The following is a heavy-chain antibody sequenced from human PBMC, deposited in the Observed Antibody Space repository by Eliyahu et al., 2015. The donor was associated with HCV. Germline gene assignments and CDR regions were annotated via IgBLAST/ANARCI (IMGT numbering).Heavy chain of an antibody. V-gene: IGHV4-59*01. Sequence: QVQLQESGPGLVKPSETLSLTCTVPGGSITTYXWSWIRQPPGKGLEWIGYIHYSGSTNYNPSLKSRVTISLDTSKNQFSLNLTSVTAADTAMYYCASGGGGIAVTGTGGWFDPWGQGTLVTVSS. D-gene: IGHD6-19*01. CDR3: ASGGGGIAVTGTGGWFDP. J-gene: IGHJ5*02. CDR2: IHYSGST. CDR1: GGSITTYX.